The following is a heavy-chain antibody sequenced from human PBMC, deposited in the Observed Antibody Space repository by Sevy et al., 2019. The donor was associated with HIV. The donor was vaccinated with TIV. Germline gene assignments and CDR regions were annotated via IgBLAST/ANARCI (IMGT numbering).Heavy chain of an antibody. V-gene: IGHV3-15*01. CDR3: TTGGSVLDY. CDR2: IKSNTDGGTT. CDR1: GFTFSNVW. D-gene: IGHD2-8*02. J-gene: IGHJ4*02. Sequence: GGSLRLSCAASGFTFSNVWMSWVRQAPGKGLEWVGHIKSNTDGGTTDYAAPVKGRFAICRYDLKNMLYLHMNSLKTEDTGVYYCTTGGSVLDYWGQGTLVTVSS.